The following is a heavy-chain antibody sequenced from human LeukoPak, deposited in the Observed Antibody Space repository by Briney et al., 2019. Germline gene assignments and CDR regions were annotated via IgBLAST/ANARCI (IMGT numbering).Heavy chain of an antibody. V-gene: IGHV3-23*01. Sequence: GGSLRLSCTASGFTFGDYAMSWVRQAPGKGLEWVSAISGSGGSTYYADSVKGRFTISRDNSKNTLYLQMNSLRAEDTAVYYCAREAYQTFDPWGQGTLVTVSS. CDR1: GFTFGDYA. CDR3: AREAYQTFDP. CDR2: ISGSGGST. J-gene: IGHJ5*02.